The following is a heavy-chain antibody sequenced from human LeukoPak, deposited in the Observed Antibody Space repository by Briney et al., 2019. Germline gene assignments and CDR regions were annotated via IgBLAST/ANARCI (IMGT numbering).Heavy chain of an antibody. V-gene: IGHV1-18*01. CDR2: ISAYNGNT. CDR3: ARDFSLAAAGSTDV. D-gene: IGHD6-13*01. J-gene: IGHJ6*04. Sequence: ASVKVSCKASGYTFTSYGISWVRQAPGQGLEWMGWISAYNGNTNYAQKLQGRVTMTTDTSTSTAYMELRSLRSDDTAVYYCARDFSLAAAGSTDVWGKGTTVTVSS. CDR1: GYTFTSYG.